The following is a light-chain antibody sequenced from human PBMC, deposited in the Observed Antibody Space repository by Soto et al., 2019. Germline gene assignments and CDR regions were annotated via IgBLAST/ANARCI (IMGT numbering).Light chain of an antibody. CDR3: QQYHNWPPNT. CDR1: QSVSTY. CDR2: GAS. V-gene: IGKV3-15*01. J-gene: IGKJ2*01. Sequence: EIVMTQSPATLSVSPGERATRSCRASQSVSTYLAWYQQKPGQAPRLLMYGASTRATGIQARFSGSGSGTEFTLTISSLQSEDFAVYYCQQYHNWPPNTFGQGTKLEIK.